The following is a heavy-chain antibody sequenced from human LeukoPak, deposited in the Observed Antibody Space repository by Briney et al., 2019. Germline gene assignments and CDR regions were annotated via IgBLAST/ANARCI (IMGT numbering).Heavy chain of an antibody. CDR3: ARSLRPAANLYYFDY. V-gene: IGHV3-48*03. CDR1: GFTFSSYE. CDR2: ISSSGSTI. J-gene: IGHJ4*02. D-gene: IGHD2-2*01. Sequence: GGSLRLSCAASGFTFSSYEMNWVRQAPGKGLEWVSYISSSGSTIYYADSVKGRFTISRDNAKNSLYLQMNSLRAEDTAVYYCARSLRPAANLYYFDYWGQGTLVTVSS.